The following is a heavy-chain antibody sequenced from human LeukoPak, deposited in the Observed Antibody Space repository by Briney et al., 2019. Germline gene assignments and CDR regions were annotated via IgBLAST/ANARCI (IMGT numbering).Heavy chain of an antibody. CDR1: GFTVSNNY. D-gene: IGHD2-15*01. CDR2: ISGSGGST. V-gene: IGHV3-23*01. CDR3: AKDGYCSGGSCHLFDY. Sequence: GGSLRLSCAASGFTVSNNYMIWVRQAPGKGLEWVSAISGSGGSTYYADSVKGRFTISRDNSKNTLYLQMNSLRAEDTAVYYCAKDGYCSGGSCHLFDYWGQGTLVTVSS. J-gene: IGHJ4*02.